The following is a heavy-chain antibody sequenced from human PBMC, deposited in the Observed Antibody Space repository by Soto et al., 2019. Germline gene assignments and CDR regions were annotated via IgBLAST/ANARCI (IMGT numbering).Heavy chain of an antibody. Sequence: EVLLLESGGGLVQPGGSLRLSCAASGFTFSSHPMSWVRQAPGKGLEWVSAIGERGDGTAYRDSVKGRFTISRDNSKNMQYLQSDRLRPADTAVYYCASGVGMYYFSGLPCVPRGQGTIVTVSS. CDR1: GFTFSSHP. CDR2: IGERGDGT. CDR3: ASGVGMYYFSGLPCVP. V-gene: IGHV3-23*01. J-gene: IGHJ3*01. D-gene: IGHD2-8*01.